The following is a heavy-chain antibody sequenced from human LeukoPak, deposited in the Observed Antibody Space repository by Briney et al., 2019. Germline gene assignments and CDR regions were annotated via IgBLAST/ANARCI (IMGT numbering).Heavy chain of an antibody. J-gene: IGHJ5*02. CDR1: GGTFSSYA. CDR3: ARKGAVYGDYDH. V-gene: IGHV1-69*05. CDR2: IIPIFGTA. Sequence: SVKVSCKASGGTFSSYAISWVRQAPGQGLEWMGGIIPIFGTANYAQKFQGRVTITTDESTSTAYMELSSLRSEDTAVYYCARKGAVYGDYDHWGQGTLVTVSS. D-gene: IGHD4-17*01.